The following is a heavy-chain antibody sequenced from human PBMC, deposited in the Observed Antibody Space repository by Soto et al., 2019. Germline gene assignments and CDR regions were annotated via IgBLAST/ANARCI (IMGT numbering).Heavy chain of an antibody. CDR2: ISCCGGSA. D-gene: IGHD6-19*01. J-gene: IGHJ4*02. V-gene: IGHV3-23*01. CDR1: GFNFKKFA. Sequence: PGGSLRLSCVASGFNFKKFAMAWVRQAAGEGLEWVSGISCCGGSASYADSVKGRFSIARDDSKNTASLQLNSLRVEDTAQYYCAKADGQQWLIPHLDNWGQGTLVTVSS. CDR3: AKADGQQWLIPHLDN.